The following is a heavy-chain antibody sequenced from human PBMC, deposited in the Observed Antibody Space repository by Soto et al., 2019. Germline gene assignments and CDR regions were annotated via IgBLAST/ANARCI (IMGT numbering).Heavy chain of an antibody. CDR1: GGTFSSYA. J-gene: IGHJ6*02. CDR3: ARESPRPFGYYYYGMDV. V-gene: IGHV1-69*12. CDR2: IIPIFGTA. D-gene: IGHD3-10*01. Sequence: QVQLVQSGAEVKKPGSSVKVSCKASGGTFSSYAISWVRQAPGQGLEWMGGIIPIFGTANYAQKFQGRVTITADESTSTXYMERSSLRSEDTAVYYWARESPRPFGYYYYGMDVWGQGTTVTVSS.